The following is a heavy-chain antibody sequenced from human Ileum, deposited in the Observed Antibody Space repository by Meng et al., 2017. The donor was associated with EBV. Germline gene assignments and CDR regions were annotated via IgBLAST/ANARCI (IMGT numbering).Heavy chain of an antibody. CDR1: GDATSNSDHY. D-gene: IGHD3-10*01. CDR3: ARDPAYPRGLFDS. Sequence: QQLLQDPGPGLVTPSEPPPPRCSVAGDATSNSDHYWNWIRRSPRKGLEWIASIYRSGSSYFDPSLKSRVSLSLDTSKNQFSLKLSSVTAADTALYYCARDPAYPRGLFDSWGQGILVTASS. CDR2: IYRSGSS. J-gene: IGHJ4*02. V-gene: IGHV4-39*07.